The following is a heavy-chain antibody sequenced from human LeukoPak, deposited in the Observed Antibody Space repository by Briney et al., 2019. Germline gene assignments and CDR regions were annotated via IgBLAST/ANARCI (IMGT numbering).Heavy chain of an antibody. Sequence: RSLRLSCAASGFTFSSYAMHWVRQAPGKGLEWVAVISYDGSNKYYADSVKGRFTISRDNSKNTLYLQMNSLRAEDTAVYYCASTMSSIFVPGGYFDYWGQGTLVTVSS. CDR3: ASTMSSIFVPGGYFDY. J-gene: IGHJ4*02. CDR2: ISYDGSNK. D-gene: IGHD3-3*01. V-gene: IGHV3-30-3*01. CDR1: GFTFSSYA.